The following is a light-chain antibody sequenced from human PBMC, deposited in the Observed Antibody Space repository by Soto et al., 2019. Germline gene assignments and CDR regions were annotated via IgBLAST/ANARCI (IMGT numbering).Light chain of an antibody. J-gene: IGKJ5*01. CDR3: QQAYSLPIT. Sequence: DIQMTPSPSTLSASIGDRVTIPCRASQSISAWLAWYQQKPGRAPELLIRTASSLQSGVPSRFSGSGSGTDFTLTINSLQPEDSATYYCQQAYSLPITFGQGTRLEIK. CDR1: QSISAW. V-gene: IGKV1-12*01. CDR2: TAS.